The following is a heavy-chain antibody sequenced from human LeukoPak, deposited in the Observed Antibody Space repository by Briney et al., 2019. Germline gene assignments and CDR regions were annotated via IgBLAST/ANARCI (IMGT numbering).Heavy chain of an antibody. J-gene: IGHJ4*02. CDR2: IHYSGST. CDR3: ASTEWNYAR. V-gene: IGHV4-59*08. CDR1: GGSITDYY. D-gene: IGHD1-7*01. Sequence: SETLSLTCTVSGGSITDYYWSWMRQPPGKGLEWIGYIHYSGSTNYNPSLKSRVTISLDTSKNQFSLRLTSVTAADTAIYYCASTEWNYARWGQGTLVTVSS.